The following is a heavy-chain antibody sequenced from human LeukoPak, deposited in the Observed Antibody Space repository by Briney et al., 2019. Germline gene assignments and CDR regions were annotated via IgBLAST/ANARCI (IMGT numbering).Heavy chain of an antibody. D-gene: IGHD6-13*01. CDR3: ARDRPSGYSSSWYGEYYFDY. V-gene: IGHV3-53*01. CDR2: MYSGGIT. CDR1: GFSVSTYY. J-gene: IGHJ4*02. Sequence: GGSLRLSCAASGFSVSTYYMNWVRQAPGKGLEWVSIMYSGGITHYADSVQGRFTVSRDPSKNSLFLQMNSLRAEDTAVYYCARDRPSGYSSSWYGEYYFDYWGRGTLVTVSS.